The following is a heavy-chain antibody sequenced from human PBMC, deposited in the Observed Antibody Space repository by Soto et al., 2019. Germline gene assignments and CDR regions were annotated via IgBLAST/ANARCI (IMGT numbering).Heavy chain of an antibody. V-gene: IGHV3-7*01. CDR2: IKEDGSDK. Sequence: GGSLRLSCAASGFTFSSYGMHWVRQAPGKGLEWVADIKEDGSDKYYADSVKGRFTISRDNAENSLFLQMNSLRAEDTAVYYCARDGPTLSPDFGYWGQGTLVTVSS. J-gene: IGHJ4*02. CDR3: ARDGPTLSPDFGY. CDR1: GFTFSSYG.